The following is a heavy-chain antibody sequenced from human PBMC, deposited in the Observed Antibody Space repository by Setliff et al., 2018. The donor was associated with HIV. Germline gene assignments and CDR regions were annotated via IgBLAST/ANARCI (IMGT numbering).Heavy chain of an antibody. CDR2: MTPNSGNT. CDR3: ARDVLIVVVIQYYYGMDV. Sequence: ASVKVSCKPSGYTFTTYGLSWVRQAPGQGLEWMGWMTPNSGNTDYAQKFQGRVTMTRDTSTSTVYMELSSLRSEDTAVYYCARDVLIVVVIQYYYGMDVWGQGTTVTVSS. D-gene: IGHD3-22*01. CDR1: GYTFTTYG. V-gene: IGHV1-8*02. J-gene: IGHJ6*02.